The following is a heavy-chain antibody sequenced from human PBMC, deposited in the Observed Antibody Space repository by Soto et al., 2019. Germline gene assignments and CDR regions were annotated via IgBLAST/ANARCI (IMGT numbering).Heavy chain of an antibody. CDR2: IYHSGSI. CDR1: NASISSRKW. D-gene: IGHD3-10*01. Sequence: PSETLSLTCTVSNASISSRKWWTWVRQTPGKGLEWIGEIYHSGSINHNPSLKSRVTMSVDKSKNQFSLKMTSVTAADTGVYYCASKFGELLADAFDICGQGTVVTVSS. J-gene: IGHJ3*02. CDR3: ASKFGELLADAFDI. V-gene: IGHV4-4*02.